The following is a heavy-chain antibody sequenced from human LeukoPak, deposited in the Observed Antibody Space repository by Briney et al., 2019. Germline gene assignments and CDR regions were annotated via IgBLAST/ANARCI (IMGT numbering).Heavy chain of an antibody. J-gene: IGHJ2*01. CDR3: ARQRGGGYWYFDL. CDR2: IYYSGST. V-gene: IGHV4-39*01. CDR1: GGSISSSSYY. Sequence: PSETLSLTCTVSGGSISSSSYYWGWIRQPAGKGLEWIGSIYYSGSTYYNPSLKSRVTISVDTSKNQFSLKLSSETAADTAVYYCARQRGGGYWYFDLWGRGTLVTVSS.